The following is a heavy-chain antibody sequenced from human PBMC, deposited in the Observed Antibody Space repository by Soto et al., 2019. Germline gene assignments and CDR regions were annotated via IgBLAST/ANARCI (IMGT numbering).Heavy chain of an antibody. CDR2: IYYSGST. CDR3: ARHQLNMSGGRSGYDY. CDR1: GGSISSSSYY. Sequence: SETLSLTCTVSGGSISSSSYYWGWIRQPPGKGLEWIGSIYYSGSTYYNPSLKSRATISVDTSKNQFSLKLSSVTAADTAVYYCARHQLNMSGGRSGYDYWGQGTLVTVSS. V-gene: IGHV4-39*01. D-gene: IGHD2-15*01. J-gene: IGHJ4*02.